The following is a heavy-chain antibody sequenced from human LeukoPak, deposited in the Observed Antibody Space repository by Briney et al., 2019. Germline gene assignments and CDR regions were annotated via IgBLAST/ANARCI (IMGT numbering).Heavy chain of an antibody. CDR2: IYHSGST. J-gene: IGHJ4*02. Sequence: GSLRLSCAASGFTVSSIFMSWVRQAPGKGLEWIGEIYHSGSTNYNPSLKSRVTISVDKSKNQFSLKLSSVTAADTAVYYCAGSQLAAAGHFDYWGQGTLVTVSS. V-gene: IGHV4-4*02. CDR1: GFTVSSIF. D-gene: IGHD6-13*01. CDR3: AGSQLAAAGHFDY.